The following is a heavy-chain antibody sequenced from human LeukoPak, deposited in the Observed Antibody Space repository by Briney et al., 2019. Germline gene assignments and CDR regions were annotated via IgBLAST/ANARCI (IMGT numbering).Heavy chain of an antibody. CDR1: GFTVSSYY. J-gene: IGHJ4*02. CDR2: IYSGGVI. V-gene: IGHV3-53*01. D-gene: IGHD7-27*01. CDR3: AKKTESTGEAFDY. Sequence: GGSLRLSCAASGFTVSSYYMSWVRQAPGKGLEWVSVIYSGGVIYYADSVKGRFTISRDNSKNMLYLQMNSLRAEDTAVYYCAKKTESTGEAFDYWGQGTQVTVSS.